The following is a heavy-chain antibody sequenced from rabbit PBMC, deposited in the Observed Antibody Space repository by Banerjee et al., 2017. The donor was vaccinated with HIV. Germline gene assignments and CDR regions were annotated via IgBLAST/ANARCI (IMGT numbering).Heavy chain of an antibody. D-gene: IGHD6-1*01. CDR2: IDTGSSFIT. Sequence: QEQLVEYGGDLVQPEGSLTLTCKASGLDFSSSYLICWVRQAPGKGLEWIGCIDTGSSFITYYASWVNGRFTISKTSSTTVTLQMTSLTAADTATYFCARDGVGGDGYALWGPGTLVTVS. V-gene: IGHV1S45*01. J-gene: IGHJ6*01. CDR1: GLDFSSSYL. CDR3: ARDGVGGDGYAL.